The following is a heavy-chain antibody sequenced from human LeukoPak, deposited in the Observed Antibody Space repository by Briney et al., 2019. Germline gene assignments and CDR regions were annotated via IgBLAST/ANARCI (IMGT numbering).Heavy chain of an antibody. J-gene: IGHJ4*02. Sequence: PGGSLRLSCAASGYTFSSYSMNWVRQAPGKGLEWVSSISSSSSYIYYADSVKGRFTISRDNAKNSLYLQMNSLRAEDTAVYYCAREPTYGSGSYHDYWGQGTLVTVSS. CDR1: GYTFSSYS. D-gene: IGHD3-10*01. CDR2: ISSSSSYI. V-gene: IGHV3-21*01. CDR3: AREPTYGSGSYHDY.